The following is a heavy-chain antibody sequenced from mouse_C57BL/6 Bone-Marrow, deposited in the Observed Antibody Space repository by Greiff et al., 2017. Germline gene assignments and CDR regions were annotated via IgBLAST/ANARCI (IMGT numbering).Heavy chain of an antibody. CDR1: GYTFTSYW. Sequence: QVQLQQPGAELVMPGASVKLSCKASGYTFTSYWMHWVKQRPGHGLEWIGEIDPSNTYTNYNQKFKGKSTLTVDKSSSTAYMQLSSLPSEDSAVYYCARRAFDYWGQGTTLTVSS. CDR3: ARRAFDY. CDR2: IDPSNTYT. J-gene: IGHJ2*01. D-gene: IGHD3-1*01. V-gene: IGHV1-69*01.